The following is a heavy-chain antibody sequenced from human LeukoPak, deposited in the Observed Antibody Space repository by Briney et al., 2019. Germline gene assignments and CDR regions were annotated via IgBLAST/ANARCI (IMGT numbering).Heavy chain of an antibody. CDR3: AKGETIADHGDY. V-gene: IGHV3-23*01. Sequence: PGGSLRLSCAASEFTFSNYAMTWVRQAPGKGLKWVSTISGSGTATYYADSVKGRFTISRDNSKNTLYLQMNSLRAEDTAVYYCAKGETIADHGDYWGQGTLVTVSS. D-gene: IGHD6-13*01. J-gene: IGHJ4*02. CDR1: EFTFSNYA. CDR2: ISGSGTAT.